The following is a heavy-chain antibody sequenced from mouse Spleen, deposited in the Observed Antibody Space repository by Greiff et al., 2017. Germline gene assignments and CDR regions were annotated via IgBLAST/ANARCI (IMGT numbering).Heavy chain of an antibody. D-gene: IGHD1-1*01. J-gene: IGHJ4*01. CDR3: ARTSDYYGDAMDY. Sequence: VQLQQSGPELVKPGASVKIPCKASGYTFTDYNMDWVKQSHGKSLEWIGDINPNNGGTIYNQKFKGKATLTVDKSSSTAYMELRSLTSEDTAVYFCARTSDYYGDAMDYWGQGTSVTVSS. CDR2: INPNNGGT. V-gene: IGHV1-18*01. CDR1: GYTFTDYN.